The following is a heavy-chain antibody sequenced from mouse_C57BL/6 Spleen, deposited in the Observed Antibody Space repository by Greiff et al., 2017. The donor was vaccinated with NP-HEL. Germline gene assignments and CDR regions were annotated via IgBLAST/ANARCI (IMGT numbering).Heavy chain of an antibody. CDR2: IYPRSGNT. V-gene: IGHV1-81*01. CDR3: ARVGDSSGYLYAMDY. Sequence: VMLVESGAELARPGASVKLSCKASGYTFTSYGISWVKQRTGQGLEWIGEIYPRSGNTYYNEKFKGKATLTADKSSSTAYMELRSLTSEDSAVYFCARVGDSSGYLYAMDYWGQGTSVTVSS. D-gene: IGHD3-2*02. CDR1: GYTFTSYG. J-gene: IGHJ4*01.